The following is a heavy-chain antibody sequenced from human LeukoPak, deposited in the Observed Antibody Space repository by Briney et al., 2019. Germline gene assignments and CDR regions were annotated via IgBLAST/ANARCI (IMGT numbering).Heavy chain of an antibody. CDR1: GFTFSGSP. Sequence: PGGPLRLSCAASGFTFSGSPMHCLRQASGKGREGVGRIRSKANSYATAYAASVKGRFTISRDDSKNTAYLQMNSLKTEDTAVYYCRLPYYYGSGSSYGMDVWGQGTTVTVSS. J-gene: IGHJ6*02. CDR3: RLPYYYGSGSSYGMDV. CDR2: IRSKANSYAT. D-gene: IGHD3-10*01. V-gene: IGHV3-73*01.